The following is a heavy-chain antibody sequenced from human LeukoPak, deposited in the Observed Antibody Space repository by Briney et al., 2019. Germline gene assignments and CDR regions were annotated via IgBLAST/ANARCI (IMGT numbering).Heavy chain of an antibody. CDR1: GGTFSSYA. J-gene: IGHJ4*02. V-gene: IGHV1-69*04. Sequence: ASVKVSCKASGGTFSSYAISWVRQAPGQGLEWMGRIIPILGIANYAQKFQGRVTITADKSTSTAYMELSSLRSEDTAVYYCAREGAYYDSSGYRSIDYWGQGTLVTVSS. D-gene: IGHD3-22*01. CDR2: IIPILGIA. CDR3: AREGAYYDSSGYRSIDY.